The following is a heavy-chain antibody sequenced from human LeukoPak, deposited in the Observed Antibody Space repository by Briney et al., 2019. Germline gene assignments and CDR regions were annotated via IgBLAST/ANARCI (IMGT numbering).Heavy chain of an antibody. D-gene: IGHD3-10*02. J-gene: IGHJ6*04. V-gene: IGHV3-30*04. CDR2: ISYDGSNK. CDR1: GFTFSSYA. Sequence: GGSLRLSCAASGFTFSSYAMHSVRQAPGKGLEWVAVISYDGSNKYYADSVKGRFTISGDNSKNTLYLQMNSLRAEDTAVYYCAELGITMIGGVWGKGTTVTISS. CDR3: AELGITMIGGV.